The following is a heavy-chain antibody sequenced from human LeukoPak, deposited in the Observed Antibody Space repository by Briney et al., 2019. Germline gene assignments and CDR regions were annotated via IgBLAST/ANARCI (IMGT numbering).Heavy chain of an antibody. CDR1: GGSISSSSYY. CDR3: ARGVGYSSSWGY. V-gene: IGHV4-39*01. CDR2: IYYSGST. J-gene: IGHJ4*02. Sequence: PSETLSLTCTVSGGSISSSSYYWGWIRQPPGKGLEWIGSIYYSGSTYYNPSLKSRVTISVDTSKNQFSLKLSSVTAADTAVYYCARGVGYSSSWGYWGQGTLVTVSS. D-gene: IGHD6-13*01.